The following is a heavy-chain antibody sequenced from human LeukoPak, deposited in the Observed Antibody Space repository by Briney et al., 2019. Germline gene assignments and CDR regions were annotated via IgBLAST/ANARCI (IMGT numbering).Heavy chain of an antibody. CDR2: INHSGST. D-gene: IGHD6-13*01. CDR3: ARAPVRVAAVGKYFDF. Sequence: SETLSVTCAVYGGSFSNYYWSWIRQPPGKGLEWIGEINHSGSTNYNPSLKSRLTISVDTSQKQFSLKLSSVTAADTAVYYCARAPVRVAAVGKYFDFWGQGTLVIVSS. J-gene: IGHJ4*02. V-gene: IGHV4-34*01. CDR1: GGSFSNYY.